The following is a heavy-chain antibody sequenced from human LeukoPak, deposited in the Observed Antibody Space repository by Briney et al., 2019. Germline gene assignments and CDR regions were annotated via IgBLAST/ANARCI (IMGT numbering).Heavy chain of an antibody. CDR1: GYTFTGHF. V-gene: IGHV1-2*02. D-gene: IGHD3-16*01. J-gene: IGHJ5*02. CDR2: INANSGGT. Sequence: ASVKVSCKASGYTFTGHFMHWVRQAPGQGLEWMGWINANSGGTNYAQKFQGRVTMTRDTSISTAYLELNRLTSDDTAVYYCARGGGLELWGWFDPWGQGTLVTVSS. CDR3: ARGGGLELWGWFDP.